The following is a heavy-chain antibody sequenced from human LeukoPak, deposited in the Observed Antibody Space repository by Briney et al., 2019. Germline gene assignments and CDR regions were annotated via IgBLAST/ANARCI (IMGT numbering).Heavy chain of an antibody. CDR2: ISSSGSTI. D-gene: IGHD6-25*01. Sequence: PGGSLRLSCAASGFSFSSLEMNWVRRAPGKGLEWVSCISSSGSTIYYADSVRGRFTISRDNAKNSLYLQMNSLRAEDTAVYYCATTIAATDTRYFGYWGQGTLVTVSS. J-gene: IGHJ4*02. CDR3: ATTIAATDTRYFGY. CDR1: GFSFSSLE. V-gene: IGHV3-48*03.